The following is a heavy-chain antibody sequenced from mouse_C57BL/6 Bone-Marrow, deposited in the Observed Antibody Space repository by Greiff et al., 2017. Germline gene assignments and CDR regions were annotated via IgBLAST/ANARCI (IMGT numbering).Heavy chain of an antibody. D-gene: IGHD1-3*01. Sequence: VQLQQSDAELVKPGASVKISCKASGYTFTDHTIHWMKQRPEQGLEWIGNIYPRDGSTKYNEKFKGKATLTVDKSSSTAYMQLNSLTSEDSAVYCCARGRIYWAWFAYWGQGTLVTVSA. CDR2: IYPRDGST. J-gene: IGHJ3*01. CDR3: ARGRIYWAWFAY. CDR1: GYTFTDHT. V-gene: IGHV1-78*01.